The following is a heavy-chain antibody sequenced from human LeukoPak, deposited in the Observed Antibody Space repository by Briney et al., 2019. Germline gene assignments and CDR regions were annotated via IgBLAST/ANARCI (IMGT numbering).Heavy chain of an antibody. CDR1: GGSFSGYY. CDR3: ARGTVDIVVVPAAIVTSGVFDY. D-gene: IGHD2-2*02. J-gene: IGHJ4*02. V-gene: IGHV4-34*01. Sequence: PSETLSLTCAVYGGSFSGYYWSWIRQPPGKGLEWIGKINHSGSTNYNPSLKSRVTISVDTSKNQFSLKLSSVTAADTAVYYCARGTVDIVVVPAAIVTSGVFDYWGQGTLVTVSS. CDR2: INHSGST.